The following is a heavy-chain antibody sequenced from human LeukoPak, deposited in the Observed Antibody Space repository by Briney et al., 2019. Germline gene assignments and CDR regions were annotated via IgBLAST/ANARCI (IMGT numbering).Heavy chain of an antibody. Sequence: GGSLRLSCAASGFTFSSYSMNWVRQAPGKGLEWVSYISSSSSTIYYADSVKGRFTISRDNAKNSLYLQMNSLRAEDTAVYYCARGMVRGNYYYYGMDVWGQGTTVTVSS. CDR1: GFTFSSYS. J-gene: IGHJ6*02. CDR2: ISSSSSTI. D-gene: IGHD3-10*01. CDR3: ARGMVRGNYYYYGMDV. V-gene: IGHV3-48*01.